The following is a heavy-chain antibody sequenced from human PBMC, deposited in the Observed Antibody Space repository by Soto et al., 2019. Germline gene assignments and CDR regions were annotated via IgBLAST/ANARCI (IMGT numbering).Heavy chain of an antibody. V-gene: IGHV3-30-3*01. J-gene: IGHJ4*02. Sequence: QVQLVETGGGVVQPGRSLRLSCAAPGFTFSSYAMHWVRQAPGKGLEWVAVISYDGSNKYYADSVKGRFTISRDNSTNSLYLQMKSLRAEDTAVYYCARDKYCNWLLPPQGHWSQATLRTVSS. D-gene: IGHD3-9*01. CDR2: ISYDGSNK. CDR1: GFTFSSYA. CDR3: ARDKYCNWLLPPQGH.